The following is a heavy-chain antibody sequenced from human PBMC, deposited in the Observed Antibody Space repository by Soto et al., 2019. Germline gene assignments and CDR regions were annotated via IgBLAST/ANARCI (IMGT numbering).Heavy chain of an antibody. CDR2: IYSGGST. CDR3: ARGFGRDYFDY. D-gene: IGHD3-10*01. J-gene: IGHJ4*02. V-gene: IGHV3-53*04. CDR1: GFTVSSNY. Sequence: EVQLVESGGGLVQPGGSLRLSCAASGFTVSSNYMSWVRQAPGKGLEWVSVIYSGGSTYYADSVKGRLTISRHNSKNTLYLQMNSLRAEDTAVYYCARGFGRDYFDYWGQGTLVTVSS.